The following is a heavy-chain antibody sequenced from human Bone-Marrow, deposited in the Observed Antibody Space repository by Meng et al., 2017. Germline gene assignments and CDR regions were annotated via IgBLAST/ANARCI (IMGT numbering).Heavy chain of an antibody. D-gene: IGHD6-13*01. CDR1: GFTFSSYE. Sequence: GESLKISCAASGFTFSSYEMNWVRQAPGKGLVWVSRINSDGSSTSYADSVKGRFTISRDNAKNTLYLQMNSLRAEDTAVYYCARVEYSSSWYFLGGGPYNWFDPWGQGTLVTVSS. CDR3: ARVEYSSSWYFLGGGPYNWFDP. V-gene: IGHV3-74*01. J-gene: IGHJ5*02. CDR2: INSDGSST.